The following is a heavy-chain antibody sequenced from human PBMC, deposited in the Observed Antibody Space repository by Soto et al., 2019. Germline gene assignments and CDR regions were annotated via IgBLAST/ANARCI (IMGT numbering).Heavy chain of an antibody. J-gene: IGHJ5*02. D-gene: IGHD5-12*01. CDR1: GGSISSYY. CDR3: ARAVATGGFWFDP. CDR2: IYYSGST. Sequence: SDTLSLTCTVSGGSISSYYWSWIRQSPGKGLEWIGYIYYSGSTNYNPSLKSRVTISVDTSKNQFSLKLSSVTAADTAVYYCARAVATGGFWFDPWGQGTLVTVS. V-gene: IGHV4-59*01.